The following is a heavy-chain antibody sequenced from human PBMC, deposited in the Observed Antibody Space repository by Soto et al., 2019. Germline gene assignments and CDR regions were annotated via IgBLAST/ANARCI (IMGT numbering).Heavy chain of an antibody. Sequence: QVQLAQSGAEVKKPGASVKVSCKASGYPFTSYDINWVRQAAGQGLEWMGWMNPTSGKTGYAQKFQGRVTITMNTSITTAYMELSGLRSADTAVYYCARVSNWYDFRSWGQGTLFTVSS. D-gene: IGHD1-20*01. V-gene: IGHV1-8*01. CDR3: ARVSNWYDFRS. CDR2: MNPTSGKT. J-gene: IGHJ4*02. CDR1: GYPFTSYD.